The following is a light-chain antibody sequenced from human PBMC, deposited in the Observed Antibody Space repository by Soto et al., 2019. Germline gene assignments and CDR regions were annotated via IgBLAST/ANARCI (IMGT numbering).Light chain of an antibody. Sequence: QSALTQPASVSGSPGQSITISCTGTSSDVGGYNYVSWYQQHPGKAPKLMIYEVSNRPSGVSNRFSGSKSGNTASLTISGLQAEDEADYYCSSYTSSRVFGGGTKVNVL. J-gene: IGLJ3*02. CDR1: SSDVGGYNY. CDR3: SSYTSSRV. V-gene: IGLV2-14*01. CDR2: EVS.